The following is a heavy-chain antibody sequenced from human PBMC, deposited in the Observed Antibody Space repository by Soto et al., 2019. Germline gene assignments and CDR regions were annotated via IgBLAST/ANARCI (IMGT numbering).Heavy chain of an antibody. Sequence: QVQLVESGGGVVQPGRSLRLSCAASGFTFSSSGIHWVRQAPGKGLEWVAVISYDGSNKYYVDSVKGRFTISRDNSKNTLYLQMNSLRAEDTVVYYCATDFSGWYGSSEYGFWGQGTLVTVSS. D-gene: IGHD6-19*01. V-gene: IGHV3-30*03. CDR3: ATDFSGWYGSSEYGF. J-gene: IGHJ4*02. CDR1: GFTFSSSG. CDR2: ISYDGSNK.